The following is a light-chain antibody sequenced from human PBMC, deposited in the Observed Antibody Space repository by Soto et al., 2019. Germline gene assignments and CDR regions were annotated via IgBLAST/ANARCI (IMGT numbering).Light chain of an antibody. CDR1: ETVPSSY. J-gene: IGKJ4*01. CDR3: QPYGTPPLT. Sequence: EIVLTQSPGTLSLSAGESATLSCRASETVPSSYLAWFQQRPSQAPRLLIYGASNRATGVPDRFSGSGSGAEFSLTINGLESADSLVYISQPYGTPPLTFGGGT. V-gene: IGKV3-20*01. CDR2: GAS.